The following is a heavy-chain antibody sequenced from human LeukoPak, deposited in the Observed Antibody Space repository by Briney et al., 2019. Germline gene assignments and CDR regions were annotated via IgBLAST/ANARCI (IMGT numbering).Heavy chain of an antibody. V-gene: IGHV4-39*07. CDR2: IYYSGST. Sequence: SETLSLTCTVSGGSISSSSYYWGWIRQPPGKGLELIGSIYYSGSTYYNPSLKSRVTISVDTSKNQFSLKLSSVTAADTAVHYCARDRGYCSGGSCYSMWFWFDPWGQGTLVTVSS. J-gene: IGHJ5*02. D-gene: IGHD2-15*01. CDR1: GGSISSSSYY. CDR3: ARDRGYCSGGSCYSMWFWFDP.